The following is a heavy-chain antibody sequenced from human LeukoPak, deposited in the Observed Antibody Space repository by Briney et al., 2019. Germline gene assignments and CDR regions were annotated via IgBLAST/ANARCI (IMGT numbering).Heavy chain of an antibody. CDR3: ARGLVHDTSGYYSDY. CDR1: GFTFSSYW. J-gene: IGHJ4*02. CDR2: IASDGNST. D-gene: IGHD3-22*01. Sequence: TGGSLRLSCAASGFTFSSYWMNWVRQAPGKGLVWVSRIASDGNSTTYADSVKGRFSISRDNAKNTLYLQMDSLRAEDSAVYYCARGLVHDTSGYYSDYWGQGILVTVSS. V-gene: IGHV3-74*01.